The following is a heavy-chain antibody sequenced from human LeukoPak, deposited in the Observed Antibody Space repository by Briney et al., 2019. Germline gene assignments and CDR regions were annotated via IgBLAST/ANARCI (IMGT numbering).Heavy chain of an antibody. CDR2: IHYDGSNE. Sequence: GGSLRLSCAASGFTFSSYGMHWVRQAPGKGLEWVAFIHYDGSNEYYADSVKGRFTISRDDSRNTLYLQMNSLRAEDTALYYCAKNHRDAGDYWGQGTLVTVSS. CDR1: GFTFSSYG. D-gene: IGHD2-2*01. V-gene: IGHV3-30*02. J-gene: IGHJ4*02. CDR3: AKNHRDAGDY.